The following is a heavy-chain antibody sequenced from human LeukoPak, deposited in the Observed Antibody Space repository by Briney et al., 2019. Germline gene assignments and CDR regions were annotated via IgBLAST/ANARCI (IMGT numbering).Heavy chain of an antibody. J-gene: IGHJ3*01. V-gene: IGHV4-39*07. D-gene: IGHD1-1*01. CDR2: MSYSGST. Sequence: SETLSLTCTVSGGSISSNNYYWGWIRQPPGKGLEWIGSMSYSGSTYYNPSLKSRVTISVDTSKNQFSLKLTSVTAADTAVYYCAIHGVYNWNDYAFDVWGQGTMVTVSS. CDR3: AIHGVYNWNDYAFDV. CDR1: GGSISSNNYY.